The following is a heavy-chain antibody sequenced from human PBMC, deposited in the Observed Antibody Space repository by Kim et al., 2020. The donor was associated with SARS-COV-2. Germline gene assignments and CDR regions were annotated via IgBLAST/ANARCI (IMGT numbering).Heavy chain of an antibody. Sequence: ASVKVSCKASGGTFSSYAISWVRQAPGQGLEWMGGIIPIFGTANYAQKFQGRVTITADESTSTAYMELSSLRSEDTAVYYCARGGTTVFPYYYYGMDVWGQGTTVTVSS. CDR3: ARGGTTVFPYYYYGMDV. CDR2: IIPIFGTA. D-gene: IGHD4-4*01. CDR1: GGTFSSYA. J-gene: IGHJ6*02. V-gene: IGHV1-69*13.